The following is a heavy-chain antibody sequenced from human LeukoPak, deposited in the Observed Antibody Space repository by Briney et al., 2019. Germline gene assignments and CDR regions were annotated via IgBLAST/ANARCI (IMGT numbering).Heavy chain of an antibody. J-gene: IGHJ4*02. Sequence: SETLXLTCTVSGGSISSYYWSWIRQPPGKGXEWIGYIYYSGSTNYNPSLKSRVTISVDTSKNQFSLKLSSVTAADAAVYYCATGITLTNSSWYAPFDYWGQGTLVTVSS. D-gene: IGHD6-13*01. CDR1: GGSISSYY. V-gene: IGHV4-59*01. CDR2: IYYSGST. CDR3: ATGITLTNSSWYAPFDY.